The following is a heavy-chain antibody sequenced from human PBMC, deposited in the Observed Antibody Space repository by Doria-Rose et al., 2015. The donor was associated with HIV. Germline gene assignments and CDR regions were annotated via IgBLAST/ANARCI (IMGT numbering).Heavy chain of an antibody. Sequence: QITLKESGPVLVKPTETLTLTCTVSGVSLSSPGMGVSRIRQPPGKALEWLANIFSDDERSYETSLKSRLTISRDTSKSQVVLTMTDMDPVDTATYYCARIKSSRWYHKYYFDFWGQGTLVIVSA. V-gene: IGHV2-26*01. CDR3: ARIKSSRWYHKYYFDF. CDR1: GVSLSSPGMG. D-gene: IGHD6-13*01. CDR2: IFSDDER. J-gene: IGHJ4*02.